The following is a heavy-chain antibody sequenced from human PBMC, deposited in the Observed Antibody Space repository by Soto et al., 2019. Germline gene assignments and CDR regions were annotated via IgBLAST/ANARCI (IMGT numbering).Heavy chain of an antibody. CDR2: IKQDGSET. J-gene: IGHJ4*02. CDR3: VRDLGYCSGGICHTVSDY. Sequence: PGGSLRLSCAASGFTFSRNWMNWVRQAPGKGLEWVANIKQDGSETYYVDSVKGRFTISRDNAKNSLYLQMNSLRAEDTAVYYCVRDLGYCSGGICHTVSDYWGRGTLVIVSS. CDR1: GFTFSRNW. D-gene: IGHD2-15*01. V-gene: IGHV3-7*01.